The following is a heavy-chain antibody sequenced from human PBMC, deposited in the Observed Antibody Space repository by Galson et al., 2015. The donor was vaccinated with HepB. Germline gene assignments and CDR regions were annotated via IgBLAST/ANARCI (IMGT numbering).Heavy chain of an antibody. D-gene: IGHD3-10*01. J-gene: IGHJ4*02. Sequence: SLRLSCAASGFTFSSYGMHWVRQAPGKGLEWVAVISYDGSNKYYADSVKGRFTISRDNSKNTLYLQMNSLRAEDTAVYYCAKDFNGKGVLWGSPYYGQDYWGQGTLVTVSS. CDR1: GFTFSSYG. V-gene: IGHV3-30*18. CDR2: ISYDGSNK. CDR3: AKDFNGKGVLWGSPYYGQDY.